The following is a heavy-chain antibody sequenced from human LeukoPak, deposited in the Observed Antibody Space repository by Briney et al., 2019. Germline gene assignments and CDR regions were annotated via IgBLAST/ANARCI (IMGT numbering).Heavy chain of an antibody. D-gene: IGHD1/OR15-1a*01. Sequence: PSETLSLTCTVSGGSIRGSFWTWIRQPAGKGLEWIGRIYSSGSTNYNPSLESRVTISVDKSKNHFSLRLSSVTAADTAVYYCARAQGNSIALNSFDPWGQGTLVTVSS. CDR2: IYSSGST. CDR1: GGSIRGSF. J-gene: IGHJ5*02. CDR3: ARAQGNSIALNSFDP. V-gene: IGHV4-4*07.